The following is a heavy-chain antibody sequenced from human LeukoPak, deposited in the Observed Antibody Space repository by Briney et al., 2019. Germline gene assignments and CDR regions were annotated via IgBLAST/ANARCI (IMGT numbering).Heavy chain of an antibody. CDR2: IHASGST. CDR1: GDSISAYY. CDR3: ARVVGMATNYYYYYYMDV. J-gene: IGHJ6*03. D-gene: IGHD5-24*01. V-gene: IGHV4-4*07. Sequence: SETLSLSCTVSGDSISAYYWSWIRQPAGRGLEWIGRIHASGSTRYNPSLKSRVTMSVDTSKNQFSLKLSSVTAADTAVYYCARVVGMATNYYYYYYMDVWGKGTTVTISS.